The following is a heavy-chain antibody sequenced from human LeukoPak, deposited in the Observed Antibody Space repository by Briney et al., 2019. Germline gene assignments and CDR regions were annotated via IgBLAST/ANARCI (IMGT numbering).Heavy chain of an antibody. V-gene: IGHV3-74*01. D-gene: IGHD3-22*01. Sequence: PGESLRLSCAASGFTFSSYWMHWVRHAPGKGLVWVSRINSDGSNTRYADSVNGRFTISRDNAKNTLYLQMNSLRAEDTAVYYCAIDSTDSSGYCHYWGQGTLVTVSS. CDR2: INSDGSNT. CDR3: AIDSTDSSGYCHY. CDR1: GFTFSSYW. J-gene: IGHJ4*02.